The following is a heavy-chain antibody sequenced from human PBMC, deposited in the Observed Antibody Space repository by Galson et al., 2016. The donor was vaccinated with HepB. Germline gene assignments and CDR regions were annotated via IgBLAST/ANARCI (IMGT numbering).Heavy chain of an antibody. CDR3: GRELGS. CDR1: GDSIISDSYHY. J-gene: IGHJ4*02. V-gene: IGHV4-61*02. Sequence: TLSLTCIASGDSIISDSYHYWSWIRQPVGKGLEWVGLIYTTGSTSYNPSLKSRLTMSLDTSKNQFSLELGSVTAADTAIYYCGRELGSWGQGTLVTV. CDR2: IYTTGST. D-gene: IGHD3-16*01.